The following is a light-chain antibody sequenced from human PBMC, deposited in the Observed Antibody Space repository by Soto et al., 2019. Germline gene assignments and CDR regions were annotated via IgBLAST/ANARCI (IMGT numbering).Light chain of an antibody. CDR3: QQLNTYPVT. Sequence: DIQMTQSPSTLSGSVGYRFTITCRASQTISSWLAWYQQKPGKAPKLLIYKASTLKSGVPSRFSGSGSGTEFTLTISSLQPDDFATYYCQQLNTYPVTFGGGTKVDIK. CDR1: QTISSW. CDR2: KAS. J-gene: IGKJ4*01. V-gene: IGKV1-5*03.